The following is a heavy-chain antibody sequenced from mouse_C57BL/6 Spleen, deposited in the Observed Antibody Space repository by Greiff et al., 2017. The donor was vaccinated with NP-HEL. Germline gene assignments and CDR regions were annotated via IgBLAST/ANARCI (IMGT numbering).Heavy chain of an antibody. J-gene: IGHJ4*01. D-gene: IGHD3-3*01. V-gene: IGHV1-7*01. CDR1: GYTFTSYW. CDR3: ARGWDRAMDY. CDR2: INPSSGYT. Sequence: QVQLKQSGAELAKPGASVKLSCKASGYTFTSYWMHWVKQRPGQGLEWIGYINPSSGYTKYNQKFKDKATLTADKSSLPAYMQLSSLTYADSAVYCCARGWDRAMDYWGQGTSVTVSS.